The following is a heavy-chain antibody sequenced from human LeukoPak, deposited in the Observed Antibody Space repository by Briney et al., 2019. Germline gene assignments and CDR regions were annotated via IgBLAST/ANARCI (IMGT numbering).Heavy chain of an antibody. CDR1: GGSISSYY. V-gene: IGHV4-4*07. CDR2: IYTSGST. CDR3: ARGALNYDFWSGYREYYFDY. J-gene: IGHJ4*02. D-gene: IGHD3-3*01. Sequence: SETLSLTCTVSGGSISSYYWSWIRQPAGKGLEWTGRIYTSGSTNYNPSLKSRVTMSVDTSKNQFSLKLSSVTAADTAVYYCARGALNYDFWSGYREYYFDYWGQGTLVTVSS.